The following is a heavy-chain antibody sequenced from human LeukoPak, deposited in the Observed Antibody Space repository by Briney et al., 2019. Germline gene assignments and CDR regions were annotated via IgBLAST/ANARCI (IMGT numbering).Heavy chain of an antibody. CDR3: ARGAYGDCP. D-gene: IGHD4-17*01. J-gene: IGHJ5*02. V-gene: IGHV4-61*02. CDR1: GGSISSGSYY. Sequence: PSETLSLTCTVPGGSISSGSYYWSWIRQPAGKGLEWIGRIYTSGSTNYNPSLKSRVTISVDTSNNQFSLKLSSVTAADTAVYYCARGAYGDCPWGQGTLVTVSS. CDR2: IYTSGST.